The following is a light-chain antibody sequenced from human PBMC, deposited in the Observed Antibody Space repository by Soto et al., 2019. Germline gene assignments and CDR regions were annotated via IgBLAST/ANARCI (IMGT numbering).Light chain of an antibody. CDR1: SSDVGSYNL. CDR2: EVS. V-gene: IGLV2-23*02. J-gene: IGLJ2*01. CDR3: CSYAGSSTLEV. Sequence: QSALTQPASVSGSLGQSITISCTGTSSDVGSYNLVSWYQQHPGKAPKLMIYEVSKRPSGVSNRFSGSKSGNTASLTISGLQAEDEADYYCCSYAGSSTLEVFGGGTKVTVL.